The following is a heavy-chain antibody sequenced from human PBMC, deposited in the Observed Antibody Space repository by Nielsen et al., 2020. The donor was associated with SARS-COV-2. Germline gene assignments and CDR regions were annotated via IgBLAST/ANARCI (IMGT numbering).Heavy chain of an antibody. Sequence: GESLKISCVASGFTFTNYGMHWVRQAPGKGLEWVAVISYDGGNINYADSVKGRFTISRDNSKNTLFLQMNSLSAEDTAIYYCAKAGRTYSSTWYLEYWGQGALVTVSS. CDR1: GFTFTNYG. J-gene: IGHJ4*02. CDR3: AKAGRTYSSTWYLEY. D-gene: IGHD6-13*01. V-gene: IGHV3-30*18. CDR2: ISYDGGNI.